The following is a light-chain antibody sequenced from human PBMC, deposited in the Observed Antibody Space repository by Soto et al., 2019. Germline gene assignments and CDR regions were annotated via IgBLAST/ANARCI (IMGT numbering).Light chain of an antibody. CDR2: GAS. Sequence: EIVMTQSPATLSVSPGERATLSFRASQSVSSKLVWYQQKPGQAPRVLIYGASTRATGIPARFSVSGSGTELTLTISSLQSEDFAVYYCQLYNDWPPTWTFGQGTRVEIK. J-gene: IGKJ1*01. V-gene: IGKV3-15*01. CDR1: QSVSSK. CDR3: QLYNDWPPTWT.